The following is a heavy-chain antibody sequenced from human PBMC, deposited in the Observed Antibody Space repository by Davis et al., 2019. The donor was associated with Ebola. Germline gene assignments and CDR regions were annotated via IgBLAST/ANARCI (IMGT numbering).Heavy chain of an antibody. CDR1: GYTFTGYY. V-gene: IGHV1-46*01. Sequence: ASVKLSCKASGYTFTGYYMHWVRQAPGQGLEWMGIINPSGGSTSYAQKFQGSVTMTRDTSTSTVYMELSSLRSEETAVYYCARVWLFHYGMDVWGQGTTVTVSS. J-gene: IGHJ6*02. D-gene: IGHD3-16*01. CDR3: ARVWLFHYGMDV. CDR2: INPSGGST.